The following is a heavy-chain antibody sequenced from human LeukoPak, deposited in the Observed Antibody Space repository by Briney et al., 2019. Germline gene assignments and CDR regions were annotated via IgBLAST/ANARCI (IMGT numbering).Heavy chain of an antibody. CDR3: ARHPYCSSTRRGKCYFDY. CDR2: INHSGST. J-gene: IGHJ4*02. Sequence: SETLSLTCAVYGVSFSGYYWSWLRQPPGKGLEWIGEINHSGSTNYNPSLKSRVTISVDPSKKQFSLKLSSVTAADTAVYYCARHPYCSSTRRGKCYFDYWGQGTLVTVSS. V-gene: IGHV4-34*01. D-gene: IGHD2-2*01. CDR1: GVSFSGYY.